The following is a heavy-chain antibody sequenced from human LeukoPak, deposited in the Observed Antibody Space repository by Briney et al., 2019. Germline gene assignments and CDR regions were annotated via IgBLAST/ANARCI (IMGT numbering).Heavy chain of an antibody. V-gene: IGHV4-39*01. CDR2: IYNSGTT. J-gene: IGHJ5*01. D-gene: IGHD3-22*01. CDR1: GDSISSTSYY. CDR3: ASRVYGLRRLYS. Sequence: SETLSLTCTVSGDSISSTSYYWDWIRQPPGKGLEWIGSIYNSGTTYYNPSLKSRVTIYVDTSKNQFSLKLSSVTAADTAVYYCASRVYGLRRLYSWGQGTLVTVSS.